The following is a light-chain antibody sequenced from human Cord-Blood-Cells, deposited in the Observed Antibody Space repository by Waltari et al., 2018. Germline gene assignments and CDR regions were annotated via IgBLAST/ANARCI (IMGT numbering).Light chain of an antibody. CDR2: RNN. Sequence: QSVLTQPPSASGTPGQRVTISCSGSTSNIGSNYVYWYQQLQGTAPKPLIYRNNQRPSGVPDRFSGSNSGTSASLAISGLRSEDEADYYCAAWDDSLSGPVFGGGTKLTVL. J-gene: IGLJ2*01. CDR1: TSNIGSNY. V-gene: IGLV1-47*01. CDR3: AAWDDSLSGPV.